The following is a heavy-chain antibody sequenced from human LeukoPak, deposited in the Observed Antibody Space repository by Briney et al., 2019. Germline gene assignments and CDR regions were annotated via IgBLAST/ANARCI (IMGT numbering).Heavy chain of an antibody. CDR1: GFTFSSYA. CDR3: AREEGSSWSFDY. D-gene: IGHD6-13*01. V-gene: IGHV3-23*01. CDR2: ISGSGGST. Sequence: GSLRLSCAASGFTFSSYAMSWVRQAPGKGLEWVSAISGSGGSTYYADSVKGRFTISRDNSKNTLYLQMNSLRAEDTAVYYCAREEGSSWSFDYWGQGTLVTVSS. J-gene: IGHJ4*02.